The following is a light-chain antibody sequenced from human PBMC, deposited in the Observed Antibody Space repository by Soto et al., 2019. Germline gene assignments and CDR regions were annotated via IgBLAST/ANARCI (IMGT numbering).Light chain of an antibody. J-gene: IGLJ2*01. Sequence: QSALTQPRSVSGSPGQSVTISCTGTSSDVGGYNYVSWYQQHPGKAPKLMIYDVSKRPSGVPDRFSGSKSGNTASLTISGLQAEDEADYYCCSYAGSYTFENVVFGGGTKLTGL. CDR1: SSDVGGYNY. V-gene: IGLV2-11*01. CDR3: CSYAGSYTFENVV. CDR2: DVS.